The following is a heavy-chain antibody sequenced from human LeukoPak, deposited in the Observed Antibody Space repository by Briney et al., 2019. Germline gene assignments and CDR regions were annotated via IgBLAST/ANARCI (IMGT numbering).Heavy chain of an antibody. J-gene: IGHJ6*02. D-gene: IGHD6-19*01. V-gene: IGHV1-2*02. CDR3: ARDQIAVARRNYYYYGMDV. Sequence: ASVKVSCKASGYTFTGYYMHWVRQAPGQGLEWMGWINPNSGGTNYAQKFQGRVTMTRDTSISTAYMELSRLRSDDTAVYYCARDQIAVARRNYYYYGMDVWGQGTTVTVSS. CDR2: INPNSGGT. CDR1: GYTFTGYY.